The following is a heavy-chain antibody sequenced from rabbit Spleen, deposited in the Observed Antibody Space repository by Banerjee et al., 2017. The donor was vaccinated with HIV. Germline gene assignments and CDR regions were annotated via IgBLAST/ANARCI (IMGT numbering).Heavy chain of an antibody. CDR3: ARDLAGAIGWNFYL. CDR1: GFTLSSSYW. Sequence: QQQLEESGGDLVKPGASLTLTCTASGFTLSSSYWICWVRQAPGKGLEYIGCIYGDSSGTTYYASWAKGRFTISKASSTTVTLQMPSLTAADTATYFCARDLAGAIGWNFYLWGQGTLVTVS. J-gene: IGHJ3*01. D-gene: IGHD4-1*01. CDR2: IYGDSSGTT. V-gene: IGHV1S45*01.